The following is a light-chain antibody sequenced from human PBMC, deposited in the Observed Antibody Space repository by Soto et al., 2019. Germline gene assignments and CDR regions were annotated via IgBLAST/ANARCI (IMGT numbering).Light chain of an antibody. J-gene: IGKJ4*01. V-gene: IGKV1-6*01. Sequence: AIPMTQSPSSLSASIGDRVTITCRASQGIRSDLGWYQQKPGRAPKLLIYDASTLYNGVPSRFRGSTSGSGFTDYSLTITSLQPEDFATYYCQHTYDTPAFGGGTTVQVK. CDR1: QGIRSD. CDR3: QHTYDTPA. CDR2: DAS.